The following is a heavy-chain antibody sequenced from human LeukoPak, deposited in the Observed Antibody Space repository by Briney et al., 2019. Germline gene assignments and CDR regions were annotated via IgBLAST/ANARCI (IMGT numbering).Heavy chain of an antibody. J-gene: IGHJ4*02. V-gene: IGHV3-21*01. Sequence: GGSLRLSCAASGFTFSNHAMSWVRQAPGKGLEWVSSISSSSSYIYYADSVKGRFTISRDNAKNSLYLQMNSLRAEDTAVYYCARGPRYSSGWYWGQGTLVTVSS. CDR3: ARGPRYSSGWY. CDR2: ISSSSSYI. D-gene: IGHD6-19*01. CDR1: GFTFSNHA.